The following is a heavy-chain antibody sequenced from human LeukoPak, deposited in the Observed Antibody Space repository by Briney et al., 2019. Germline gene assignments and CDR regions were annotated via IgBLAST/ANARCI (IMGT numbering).Heavy chain of an antibody. CDR2: ISGSGGST. D-gene: IGHD6-13*01. Sequence: QTGGSLRLSCAASGFTFSSYAMSWVRQAPGKGLEWVSAISGSGGSTYYADSVKGRFTISRDNSKNTLYLQMNSPRAEDTAVYYCAKVSAAAGTWTFDYWGQGTLVTVSS. CDR3: AKVSAAAGTWTFDY. J-gene: IGHJ4*02. CDR1: GFTFSSYA. V-gene: IGHV3-23*01.